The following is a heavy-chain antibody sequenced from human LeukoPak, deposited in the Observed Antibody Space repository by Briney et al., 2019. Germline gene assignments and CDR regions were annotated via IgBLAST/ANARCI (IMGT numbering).Heavy chain of an antibody. Sequence: ASVNVSCKASGYTFTGYYMHWERQAPGQGLGWMGWINPNSGGTNYAQKFQGRVTMTRDTSISTASMELSRLRSDDTAVYDCARGPYSSGWYEKGNWFDPWGQGTLVTVSS. V-gene: IGHV1-2*02. CDR3: ARGPYSSGWYEKGNWFDP. CDR1: GYTFTGYY. D-gene: IGHD6-19*01. J-gene: IGHJ5*02. CDR2: INPNSGGT.